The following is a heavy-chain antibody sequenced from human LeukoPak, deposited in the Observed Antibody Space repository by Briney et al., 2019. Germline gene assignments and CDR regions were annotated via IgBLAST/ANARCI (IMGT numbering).Heavy chain of an antibody. CDR2: IRSEVYGGTT. CDR3: TRGASSAD. J-gene: IGHJ4*02. V-gene: IGHV3-49*04. Sequence: GGSLRLSCIASGFTFADDAMSWARQAPGKGLEWVGFIRSEVYGGTTEYAASVKGRFTISRDDSKSIAYLQMNSLKTEDTAVYYCTRGASSADWGQGTLVTVSS. D-gene: IGHD3-22*01. CDR1: GFTFADDA.